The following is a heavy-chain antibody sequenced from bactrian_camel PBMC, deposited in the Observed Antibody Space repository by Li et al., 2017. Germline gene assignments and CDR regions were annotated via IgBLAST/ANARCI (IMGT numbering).Heavy chain of an antibody. CDR3: ATDHSPAWLGWPTFSY. CDR1: GYHSPIYC. Sequence: HVQLVESGGGSVQPGGSLRLSCAASGYHSPIYCMAWFRQAPGQEREWVASSNTDGIRTYTDSVQGRFAISRDNNAKNTVYLQMNSLKSEDTALYYCATDHSPAWLGWPTFSYWGQGTQVTVS. J-gene: IGHJ6*01. CDR2: SNTDGIRT. V-gene: IGHV3S1*01. D-gene: IGHD5*01.